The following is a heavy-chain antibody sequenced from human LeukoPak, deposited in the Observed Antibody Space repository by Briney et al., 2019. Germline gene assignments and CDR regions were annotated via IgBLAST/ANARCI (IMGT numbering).Heavy chain of an antibody. V-gene: IGHV4-59*01. CDR3: ARDDNYYDSSGYNY. CDR1: GGSISSYY. D-gene: IGHD3-22*01. CDR2: IYYSGST. Sequence: SETLSLTCTVSGGSISSYYWSWIRQPPGKGLEWIGYIYYSGSTNYNPSLKSRVTISVDTSKNQFSLKLSSVTAADTAVYYCARDDNYYDSSGYNYWGQGTLVTVSS. J-gene: IGHJ4*02.